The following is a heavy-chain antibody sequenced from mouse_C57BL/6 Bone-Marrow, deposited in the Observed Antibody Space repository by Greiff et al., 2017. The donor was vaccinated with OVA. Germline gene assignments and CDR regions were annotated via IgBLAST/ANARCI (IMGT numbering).Heavy chain of an antibody. CDR3: ARSGAYEVYYYGIGGTCAY. Sequence: VQLQQSDAELVKPGASVKISCKVSGYTFTDHTIHWMKQRPEQGLEWIGYIYPRDGSTKYNEKFKGKATLTADKSSSTAYMQLNSLTSEDSAVYFWARSGAYEVYYYGIGGTCAYWGQGTLVTVSA. J-gene: IGHJ3*01. D-gene: IGHD1-1*01. V-gene: IGHV1-78*01. CDR1: GYTFTDHT. CDR2: IYPRDGST.